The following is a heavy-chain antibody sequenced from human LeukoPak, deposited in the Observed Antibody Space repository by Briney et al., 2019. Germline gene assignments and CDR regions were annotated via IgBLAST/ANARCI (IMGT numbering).Heavy chain of an antibody. J-gene: IGHJ4*02. CDR1: GFTFSSYW. CDR3: ALNPDYYGSGSFDY. CDR2: IKEDGSEK. D-gene: IGHD3-10*01. V-gene: IGHV3-7*01. Sequence: PGGSLRLSCAASGFTFSSYWMSWVRQAPGKGLEWVADIKEDGSEKYYVDSVKGRFTISRDNAKNSLYLQMSSLRVEDTAVYYCALNPDYYGSGSFDYWGQGTLVTVSS.